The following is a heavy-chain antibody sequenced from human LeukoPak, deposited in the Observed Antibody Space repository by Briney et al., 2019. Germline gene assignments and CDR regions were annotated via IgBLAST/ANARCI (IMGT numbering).Heavy chain of an antibody. CDR3: ARQVVAVAGTGYFDY. CDR1: GASISSSSYY. CDR2: IYYSGST. D-gene: IGHD6-19*01. Sequence: SETLSLTCTVSGASISSSSYYWGWIRQPPGKGLEWIGSIYYSGSTYYNPSLKSRVTISVDTSKNQFSLKLNSVTAADTAVYFCARQVVAVAGTGYFDYWGQGTLVTVSS. V-gene: IGHV4-39*01. J-gene: IGHJ4*02.